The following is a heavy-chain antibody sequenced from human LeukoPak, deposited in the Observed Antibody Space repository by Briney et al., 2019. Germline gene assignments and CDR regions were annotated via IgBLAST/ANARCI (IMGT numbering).Heavy chain of an antibody. J-gene: IGHJ4*02. D-gene: IGHD3-10*01. Sequence: GGSLRLSCAASGFAFNTYAMHWVHQAPGQGLEWVALIWHDGSHKFYSNSVRGQFTISRDNSKNTVSLQMNNLRPEDTAVYYCGREIFGSGGIQDWGGGGTVAAVS. CDR3: GREIFGSGGIQDW. CDR2: IWHDGSHK. V-gene: IGHV3-33*01. CDR1: GFAFNTYA.